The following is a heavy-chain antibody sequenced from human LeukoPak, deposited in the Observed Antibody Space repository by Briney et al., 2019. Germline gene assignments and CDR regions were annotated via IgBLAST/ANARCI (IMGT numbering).Heavy chain of an antibody. J-gene: IGHJ1*01. CDR1: GGSISSGGYY. CDR2: IYHSGST. CDR3: ASGRGAVRRTIFGVVLGYFQH. V-gene: IGHV4-30-2*01. D-gene: IGHD3-3*01. Sequence: PSQTLSLTCTVSGGSISSGGYYWSWIRQPPGKGLEWIGYIYHSGSTYYNPSLKSRVTISVDRSKNQFSLKLSSVTAADTAVYYCASGRGAVRRTIFGVVLGYFQHWGQGTLVTVSS.